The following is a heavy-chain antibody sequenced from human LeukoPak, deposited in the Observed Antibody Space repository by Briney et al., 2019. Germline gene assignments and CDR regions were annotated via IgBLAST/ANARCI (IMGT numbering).Heavy chain of an antibody. Sequence: GGSLRLSCAASGXTFSEAWMNWVRQTPGKRLEWIARIKRQSEGWTKDYAAPVKGRFTISRDDSKSTVYLQMNSLEIEDTAVYYCSRNADHDWWGQGTLVTVSP. D-gene: IGHD1-14*01. CDR3: SRNADHDW. V-gene: IGHV3-15*01. CDR1: GXTFSEAW. J-gene: IGHJ4*02. CDR2: IKRQSEGWTK.